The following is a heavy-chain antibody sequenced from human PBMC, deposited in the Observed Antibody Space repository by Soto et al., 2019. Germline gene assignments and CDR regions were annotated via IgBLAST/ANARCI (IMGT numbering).Heavy chain of an antibody. CDR1: GGSFSGYY. V-gene: IGHV4-34*01. J-gene: IGHJ4*02. Sequence: SETLSLTCAVYGGSFSGYYWSWILQPPGKGLEWIGEINHSGSTNYNPSLKSRVTISVDTSKNQFSLKLSSVTAADTAVYYCARYYDILTGYFDYWGQGTLVTVSS. CDR2: INHSGST. CDR3: ARYYDILTGYFDY. D-gene: IGHD3-9*01.